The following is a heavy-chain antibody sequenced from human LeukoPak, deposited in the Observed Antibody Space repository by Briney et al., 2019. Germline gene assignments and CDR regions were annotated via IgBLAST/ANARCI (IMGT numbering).Heavy chain of an antibody. CDR3: ARGLVAVAGRGGYGY. V-gene: IGHV4-59*12. J-gene: IGHJ4*02. CDR1: GGSISSYY. Sequence: SEALSLTCTVSGGSISSYYWSWIRQPPGKGLEWLGYIYYSGSTNYNPSLKSRVTISVDTSKNQFSLKLSSVTAADTAVYYCARGLVAVAGRGGYGYWGQGTLVTVSS. D-gene: IGHD6-19*01. CDR2: IYYSGST.